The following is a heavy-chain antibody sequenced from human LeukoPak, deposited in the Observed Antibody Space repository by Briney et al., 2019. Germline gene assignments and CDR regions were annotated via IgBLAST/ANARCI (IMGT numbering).Heavy chain of an antibody. CDR3: SRLIQSRMGWYLDL. CDR2: MNPKSGNT. V-gene: IGHV1-8*01. Sequence: ASVKLSCRASGYTFTRYDLNWVRQAPGQGLEWMGWMNPKSGNTGYAQKLQGRVTMTGNTSSTTGYMELRSLRPEDTAVYYCSRLIQSRMGWYLDLWGRGTLVTVSS. CDR1: GYTFTRYD. J-gene: IGHJ2*01. D-gene: IGHD1-14*01.